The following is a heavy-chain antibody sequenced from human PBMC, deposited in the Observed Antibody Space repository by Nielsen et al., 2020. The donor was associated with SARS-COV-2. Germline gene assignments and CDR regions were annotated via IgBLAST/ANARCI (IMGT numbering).Heavy chain of an antibody. D-gene: IGHD4-23*01. Sequence: SVKVSCKASGGTFSSYAISWVRQAPGQGLEWMGGIIPIFGTANYAQKFQGRVTITADKSTSTAYMELSSLRSEDTAVYYCAREKTTVVTPGWFDPWGQGTTVTVSS. V-gene: IGHV1-69*06. CDR1: GGTFSSYA. CDR3: AREKTTVVTPGWFDP. J-gene: IGHJ5*02. CDR2: IIPIFGTA.